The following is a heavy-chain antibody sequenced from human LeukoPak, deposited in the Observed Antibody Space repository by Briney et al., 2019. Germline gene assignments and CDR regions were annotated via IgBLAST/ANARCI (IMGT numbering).Heavy chain of an antibody. D-gene: IGHD2-15*01. Sequence: GSSVKVSCKASGGTFSSYAISWVRQAPGQGLEWMGGIIPIFGTANYAQKFQGRVTITADESTSTAYMELSSLRSEDTAVYYCARVQVAPYYYYYMDVWGKGTTVTISS. CDR2: IIPIFGTA. J-gene: IGHJ6*03. CDR1: GGTFSSYA. CDR3: ARVQVAPYYYYYMDV. V-gene: IGHV1-69*01.